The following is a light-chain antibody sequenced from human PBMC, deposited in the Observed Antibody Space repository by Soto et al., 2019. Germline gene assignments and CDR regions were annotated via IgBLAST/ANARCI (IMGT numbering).Light chain of an antibody. J-gene: IGKJ1*01. CDR1: QSVGSK. Sequence: EIVMTQSPPTLSVSPGERATLSCRASQSVGSKLAWYQQKPGQAPRLLIYGASNRAPDIPDRFSGSGSGTDFTLTISRLEPEDFAVYYCQQYGTSPTFGQGTNVEI. CDR3: QQYGTSPT. V-gene: IGKV3-20*01. CDR2: GAS.